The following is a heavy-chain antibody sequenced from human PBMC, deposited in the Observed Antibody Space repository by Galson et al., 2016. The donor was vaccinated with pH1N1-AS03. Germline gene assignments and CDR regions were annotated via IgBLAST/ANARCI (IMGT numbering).Heavy chain of an antibody. CDR1: GITFSGYW. CDR3: ARGKDFWSGYPDDAFDV. V-gene: IGHV3-7*03. Sequence: SLRLSCAASGITFSGYWMTWVRQAPGKGLEWVANIKQDGSEKYSVDSVKGRFTISRDNAKNSLYLQMNRLRAEDTAVYYCARGKDFWSGYPDDAFDVWGQGTRVTVSS. D-gene: IGHD3-3*01. J-gene: IGHJ3*01. CDR2: IKQDGSEK.